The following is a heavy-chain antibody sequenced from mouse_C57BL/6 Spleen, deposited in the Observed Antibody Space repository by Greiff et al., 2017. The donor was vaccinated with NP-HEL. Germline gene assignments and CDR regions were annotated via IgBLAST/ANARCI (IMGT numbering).Heavy chain of an antibody. CDR3: ARYGYYLDY. D-gene: IGHD2-2*01. J-gene: IGHJ2*01. CDR1: GYTFTDYN. CDR2: INPNNGGT. Sequence: EVHLVESGPELVKPGASVKIPCKASGYTFTDYNMDWVKQSHGKSLEWIGDINPNNGGTIYNQKFKGKATLTVDKSSSTAYMELRSLTSEDTAVYYCARYGYYLDYWGQGTTLTVAS. V-gene: IGHV1-18*01.